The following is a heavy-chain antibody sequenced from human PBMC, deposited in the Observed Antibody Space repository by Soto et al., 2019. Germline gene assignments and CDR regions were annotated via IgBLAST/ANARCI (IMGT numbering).Heavy chain of an antibody. CDR2: ISGSGGKT. CDR1: GFTFSIYA. J-gene: IGHJ4*02. D-gene: IGHD3-16*02. CDR3: AADLRMISFGGVIAHFDC. V-gene: IGHV3-23*01. Sequence: VGTLSLSCTVSGFTFSIYAMSWVRQAPGEGLEWVASISGSGGKTYYADSVKGRLTISRDNSKNMLYLRMNSLRAEDTAVYSCAADLRMISFGGVIAHFDCGGQGSQVTVSS.